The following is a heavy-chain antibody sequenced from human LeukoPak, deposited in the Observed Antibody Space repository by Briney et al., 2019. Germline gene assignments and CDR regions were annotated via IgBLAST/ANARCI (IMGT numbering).Heavy chain of an antibody. CDR3: ASGYSYGTFDY. Sequence: SETLSLTCSVSDDSITMYYWTWIRQPPEKGLEWIGYVDHTGSTNFNPSLKSRVTISVDTSKNQFSLKLSSVTAADTAVYYCASGYSYGTFDYWGQGTLVTVSS. J-gene: IGHJ4*02. CDR1: DDSITMYY. V-gene: IGHV4-59*01. CDR2: VDHTGST. D-gene: IGHD5-18*01.